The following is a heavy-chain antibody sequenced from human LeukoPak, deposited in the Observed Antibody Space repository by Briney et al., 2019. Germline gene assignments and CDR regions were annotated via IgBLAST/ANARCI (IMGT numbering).Heavy chain of an antibody. V-gene: IGHV4-4*02. CDR2: IFHRGTT. J-gene: IGHJ6*02. Sequence: PSETLSLTCAVSRGSITDNNWWMWVRQPPGKGLEWIGEIFHRGTTYYNPSFKGRVTISIVKSKNHFSLRLTSVTAADTAVYFCARGLGSDYYFGMDVWGQGTTVAVSS. CDR1: RGSITDNNW. CDR3: ARGLGSDYYFGMDV. D-gene: IGHD3-16*01.